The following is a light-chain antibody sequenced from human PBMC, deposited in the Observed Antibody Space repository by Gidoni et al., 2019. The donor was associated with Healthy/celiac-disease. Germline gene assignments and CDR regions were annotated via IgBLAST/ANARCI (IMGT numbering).Light chain of an antibody. Sequence: QSVLTQPPSVSGSPGPRVTISCTGSSSNIGAGYDVHWYQQLPGTAPKLLSYGNSNRPSGVPDRFSGSKSGTSASLAITGLQAEDEADYYCQSYDSSLSGYVVFGGGTKLTVL. J-gene: IGLJ2*01. CDR3: QSYDSSLSGYVV. CDR2: GNS. CDR1: SSNIGAGYD. V-gene: IGLV1-40*01.